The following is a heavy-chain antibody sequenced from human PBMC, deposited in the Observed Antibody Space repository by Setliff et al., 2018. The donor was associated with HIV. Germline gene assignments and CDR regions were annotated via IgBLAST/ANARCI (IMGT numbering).Heavy chain of an antibody. J-gene: IGHJ4*02. CDR3: ARGTYYYDSSGYLAAGHFDY. CDR2: ISAYNGNT. D-gene: IGHD3-22*01. Sequence: ASVKVSCKASGYTFTSYGISWVRQAPGQGLEWMGWISAYNGNTNYAQKLQGRVTMTTDASTSTAYMELRSLRSDDTAVHYCARGTYYYDSSGYLAAGHFDYWGQGTLVTVSS. V-gene: IGHV1-18*01. CDR1: GYTFTSYG.